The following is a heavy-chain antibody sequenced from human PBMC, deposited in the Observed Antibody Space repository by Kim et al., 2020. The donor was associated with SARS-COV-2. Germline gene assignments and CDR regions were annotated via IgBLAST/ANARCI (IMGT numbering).Heavy chain of an antibody. V-gene: IGHV3-30*04. CDR2: ISYDGSNK. D-gene: IGHD3-10*01. J-gene: IGHJ1*01. CDR3: ARSGRGVRGVISEYFQH. Sequence: GGSLRLSCAASGFTFSSYAMHWVRQAPGKGLEWVAVISYDGSNKYYADSVKGRFTISRDNSKNTLYLQMNSLRAEDTAVYYCARSGRGVRGVISEYFQHWGQGTLVTVSS. CDR1: GFTFSSYA.